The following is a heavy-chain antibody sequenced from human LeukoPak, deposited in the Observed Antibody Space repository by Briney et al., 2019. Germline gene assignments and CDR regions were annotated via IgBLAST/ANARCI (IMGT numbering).Heavy chain of an antibody. CDR2: ISYDGSNK. V-gene: IGHV3-30*03. Sequence: GSLRLSCAASGFTFSSYGMHWVRQAPGKGLEWVAVISYDGSNKYYADSVKGRFTISRDNSKNTLYLQMNSLRAEDTAVYYCARGPLTMMYYFDYWGQGTLVTVSS. J-gene: IGHJ4*02. CDR1: GFTFSSYG. D-gene: IGHD3-22*01. CDR3: ARGPLTMMYYFDY.